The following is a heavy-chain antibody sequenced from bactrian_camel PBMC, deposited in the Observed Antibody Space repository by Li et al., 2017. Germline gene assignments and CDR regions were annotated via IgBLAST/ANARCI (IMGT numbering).Heavy chain of an antibody. J-gene: IGHJ6*01. V-gene: IGHV3S40*01. Sequence: VQLVESGGGSVQAGGSLRLSCVASGFTFSDSSYCMGWFRQSPGKEREGVARIATGSGNTYYADSVKGRFTISQDNAKNTVYLQMNSLKPEDTAMYYCAARGPYCYTKLSVRDFTYWGQGTQVTVS. D-gene: IGHD2*01. CDR1: GFTFSDSSYC. CDR3: AARGPYCYTKLSVRDFTY. CDR2: IATGSGNT.